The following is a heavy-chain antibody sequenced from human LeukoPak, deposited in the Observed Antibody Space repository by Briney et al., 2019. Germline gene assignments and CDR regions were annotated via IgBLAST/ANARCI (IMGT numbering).Heavy chain of an antibody. CDR3: AKDKSSGRYGMDV. CDR1: GFTFDDYA. Sequence: GGSLRLSCAASGFTFDDYAMHWVRQAPGKGLEWVSGISWNSGSIGYADSVKGRFTISRDNAKNSLYLQMNSLRAEDTALYYCAKDKSSGRYGMDVWGQGTTVTVSS. J-gene: IGHJ6*02. CDR2: ISWNSGSI. D-gene: IGHD3-10*01. V-gene: IGHV3-9*01.